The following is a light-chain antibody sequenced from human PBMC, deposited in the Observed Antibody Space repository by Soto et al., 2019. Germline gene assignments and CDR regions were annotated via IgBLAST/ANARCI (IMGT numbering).Light chain of an antibody. Sequence: QSALTQPPSASGSPGQSVTISCTRTSSDVGGYLYVSWYQQHPGKAPKLMIFEVTKRPSGVPDRFSGSKSGNTASLTVSGLQAEDEANYYCSSYAGSNTVLFGGGTKLTVL. J-gene: IGLJ2*01. CDR3: SSYAGSNTVL. V-gene: IGLV2-8*01. CDR1: SSDVGGYLY. CDR2: EVT.